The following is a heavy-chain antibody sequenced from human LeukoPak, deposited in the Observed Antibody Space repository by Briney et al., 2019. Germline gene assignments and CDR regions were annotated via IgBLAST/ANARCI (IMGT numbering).Heavy chain of an antibody. CDR3: ARLGTYWSNYYFEY. Sequence: GESLKISCQGSGYSFTTYWIGWVRQMPGKGLECMGIIYPGDSDTRYSPSFQGQVTISAGKSINTAYLQWSSLKASDTAMYYCARLGTYWSNYYFEYWAREPWSPSPQ. CDR2: IYPGDSDT. J-gene: IGHJ4*02. V-gene: IGHV5-51*01. CDR1: GYSFTTYW. D-gene: IGHD3-10*01.